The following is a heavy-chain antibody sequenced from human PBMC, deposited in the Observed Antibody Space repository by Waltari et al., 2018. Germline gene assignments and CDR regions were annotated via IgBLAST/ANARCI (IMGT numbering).Heavy chain of an antibody. J-gene: IGHJ5*02. CDR3: ARVGRDSRIKWFDP. CDR2: INPNSGGT. V-gene: IGHV1-2*06. CDR1: GYTFTGNY. D-gene: IGHD2-21*02. Sequence: QVQLVPSGAEVKKPGASVKVSCKASGYTFTGNYLTWVRPAPGQGLEWMGRINPNSGGTNYAQKFQGRVTMTRDTSISTAYMELSRLRSDDTAVYYCARVGRDSRIKWFDPWGQGTLVTVSS.